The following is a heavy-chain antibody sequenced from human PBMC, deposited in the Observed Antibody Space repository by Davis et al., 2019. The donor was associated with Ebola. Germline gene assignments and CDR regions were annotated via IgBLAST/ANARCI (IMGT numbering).Heavy chain of an antibody. CDR2: ISAYNGNT. CDR1: GYTFTSYG. CDR3: ARGASFGVVIIREYFDY. Sequence: ASVKVSCKASGYTFTSYGISWVRQAPGQGLEWMGWISAYNGNTNYAQKLQGRVTMTTDTSTSTAYMELRSLRSDDTAVYYCARGASFGVVIIREYFDYWGQGTLVTVSS. D-gene: IGHD3-3*01. J-gene: IGHJ4*02. V-gene: IGHV1-18*01.